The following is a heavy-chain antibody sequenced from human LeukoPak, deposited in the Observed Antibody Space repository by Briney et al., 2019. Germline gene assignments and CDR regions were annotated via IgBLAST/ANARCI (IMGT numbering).Heavy chain of an antibody. Sequence: ASVKVSCKASGYTFTGYYMHWVRQAPGQGLEGMGWINPNSGGTNYAQKFQGRVTMTRDTSISTAYMELSRLRSDDTAVYYCAKPRLKCSSTSCYALTWFDPWGQGTLVTVSS. CDR2: INPNSGGT. CDR3: AKPRLKCSSTSCYALTWFDP. V-gene: IGHV1-2*02. D-gene: IGHD2-2*01. CDR1: GYTFTGYY. J-gene: IGHJ5*02.